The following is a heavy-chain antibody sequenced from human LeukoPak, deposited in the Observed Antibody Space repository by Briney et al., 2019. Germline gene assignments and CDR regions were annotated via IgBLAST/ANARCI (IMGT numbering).Heavy chain of an antibody. CDR1: GYTFTTYS. J-gene: IGHJ5*02. CDR2: INAGNGNT. V-gene: IGHV1-3*01. CDR3: ATDKFPST. Sequence: GASVKVSCKASGYTFTTYSIFWVRQAPGQRLEWMGWINAGNGNTKYSQKLQGRVTITRDTSANTAYMELSSLRSEDTAVYYCATDKFPSTWGQGTLVTVSS.